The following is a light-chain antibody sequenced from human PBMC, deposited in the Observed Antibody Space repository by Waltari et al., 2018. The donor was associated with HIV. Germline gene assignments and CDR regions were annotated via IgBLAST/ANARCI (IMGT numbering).Light chain of an antibody. Sequence: IQLTQSPSSLSAVVGDPVVITCRASQNIKNDLNWYQHKSGKSPRLLIYSASGLQSGAPTGFSGSGSGTEFNFTIEGLQSEDSAVYYCQQSHKAPLTFGGGTRVEIK. V-gene: IGKV1-39*01. CDR3: QQSHKAPLT. CDR2: SAS. J-gene: IGKJ4*01. CDR1: QNIKND.